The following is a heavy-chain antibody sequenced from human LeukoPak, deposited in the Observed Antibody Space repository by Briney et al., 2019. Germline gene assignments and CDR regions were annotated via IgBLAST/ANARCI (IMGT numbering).Heavy chain of an antibody. CDR3: AGPHPDYYGSGSPTPFDY. V-gene: IGHV3-21*01. CDR2: ISSSSGYI. Sequence: PGRSLRLSCAASGFTFSSYTMNWVRQAPGKGLEWVSSISSSSGYIYYADSVKGRFTISRDNAKNSLYLQMNSLRAEDTAVYYCAGPHPDYYGSGSPTPFDYWGQGTLVTVSS. CDR1: GFTFSSYT. J-gene: IGHJ4*02. D-gene: IGHD3-10*01.